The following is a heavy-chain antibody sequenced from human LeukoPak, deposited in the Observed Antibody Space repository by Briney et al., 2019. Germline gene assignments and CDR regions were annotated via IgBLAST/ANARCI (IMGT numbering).Heavy chain of an antibody. CDR2: IYHSGST. D-gene: IGHD2-2*01. J-gene: IGHJ5*02. V-gene: IGHV4-30-2*01. CDR3: ASALGYCSSTSCSDWFDP. Sequence: SETLSLTCAVSGGSISSGGYSWSWIRQPPGTGLEWIVYIYHSGSTYYNPSLKSRVTISVDRSKNQFSLKLSSVTAADTAVYYCASALGYCSSTSCSDWFDPWGQGTLVTVSS. CDR1: GGSISSGGYS.